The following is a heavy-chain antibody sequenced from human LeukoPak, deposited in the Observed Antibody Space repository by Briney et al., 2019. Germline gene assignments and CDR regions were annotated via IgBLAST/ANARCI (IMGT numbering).Heavy chain of an antibody. V-gene: IGHV3-21*01. J-gene: IGHJ6*02. Sequence: SGGSLRLSCAASGFTFSSYSMNWVRQAPGKGLEWVSSISSSSSYIYYADSVKGRFTISSDNAKNSLYLQMNSLRAEDTAVYYCARDHTRGYQLLLLYYYYGMDVWGQGTTVTVSS. D-gene: IGHD2-2*01. CDR2: ISSSSSYI. CDR1: GFTFSSYS. CDR3: ARDHTRGYQLLLLYYYYGMDV.